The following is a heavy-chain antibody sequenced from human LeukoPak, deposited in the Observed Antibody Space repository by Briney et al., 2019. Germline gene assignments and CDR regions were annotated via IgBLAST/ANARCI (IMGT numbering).Heavy chain of an antibody. V-gene: IGHV3-30*02. CDR1: GFTFSSYG. CDR3: AKAKYYYGSGTSDAFDI. Sequence: GGSLRLSCAASGFTFSSYGMHWVRQAPGKGLEWVAFIRYDGSNKYYADSVKGRFTISRDNSKNTLYLQMNSLRAEDTAVYYCAKAKYYYGSGTSDAFDIWGQGTMVTVSS. J-gene: IGHJ3*02. D-gene: IGHD3-10*01. CDR2: IRYDGSNK.